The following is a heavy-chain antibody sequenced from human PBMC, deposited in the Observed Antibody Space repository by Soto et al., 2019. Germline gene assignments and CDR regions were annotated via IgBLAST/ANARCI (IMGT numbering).Heavy chain of an antibody. D-gene: IGHD1-1*01. CDR3: ARHAGTYYSTDMAV. CDR1: GGSFSTYA. Sequence: QVQLVQSGAEVKKPGSSVKVSCKASGGSFSTYAISWVRHAPGQGLEWMGGVIPILGTTNNAQKFQGRVTITADESTGTAHMELARLRSEDAALYYCARHAGTYYSTDMAVWRQGTTVTVSS. V-gene: IGHV1-69*12. CDR2: VIPILGTT. J-gene: IGHJ6*01.